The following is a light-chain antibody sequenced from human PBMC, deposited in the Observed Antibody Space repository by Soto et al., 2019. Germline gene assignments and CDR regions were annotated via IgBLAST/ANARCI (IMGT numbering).Light chain of an antibody. V-gene: IGLV2-14*01. CDR3: NSHTRSDTRG. Sequence: QSVLTQPASVSRSLGQSITISCTGTSRDVGGYNHVSWYQHHPGKAPKLMIYEVTNRPSGVSNRFSGSKSGNTASLTISGLQAEDEATYYCNSHTRSDTRGFGTGTKVTVL. CDR2: EVT. CDR1: SRDVGGYNH. J-gene: IGLJ1*01.